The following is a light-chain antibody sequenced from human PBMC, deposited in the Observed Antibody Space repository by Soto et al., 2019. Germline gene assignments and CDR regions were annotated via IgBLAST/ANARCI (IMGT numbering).Light chain of an antibody. CDR2: GAS. CDR1: QNLTSTS. J-gene: IGKJ1*01. V-gene: IGKV3-20*01. CDR3: QQYDSATWT. Sequence: EIVLTQSPGTLSLSPGERATLSCRASQNLTSTSLAWYQQIPGQAPRLLIYGASSRAAGIPDRFSGSGSGTDFTLTINRLEPEDCAVYYCQQYDSATWTFGQGAKVEIK.